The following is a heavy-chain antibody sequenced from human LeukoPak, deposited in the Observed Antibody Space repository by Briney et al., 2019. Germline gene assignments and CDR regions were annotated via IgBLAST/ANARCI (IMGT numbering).Heavy chain of an antibody. CDR2: IYHNGVT. Sequence: SETLSLTCTVSGGSISSYYWSWIRQPPGKGLEWIGLIYHNGVTSYDPSLKSRVTISVDTSKNQFSLNLSSVAAADTAVYCCARFHSSGLDYWGQGALVTVSS. D-gene: IGHD6-19*01. V-gene: IGHV4-4*09. CDR3: ARFHSSGLDY. J-gene: IGHJ4*02. CDR1: GGSISSYY.